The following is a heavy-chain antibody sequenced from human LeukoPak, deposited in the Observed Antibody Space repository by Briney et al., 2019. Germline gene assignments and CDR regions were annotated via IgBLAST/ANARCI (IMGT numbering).Heavy chain of an antibody. CDR1: GFTVSGSG. V-gene: IGHV3-73*01. D-gene: IGHD1-14*01. CDR2: IRSEANSNAT. CDR3: ARNPAYGLAV. Sequence: PGGSQRLSCVASGFTVSGSGMHWVRQASGKGLEWVGRIRSEANSNATAYAASVKGRFTISRDDSKNTAYLQMNSLNTEDTAVYYCARNPAYGLAVWGQGTTVTVSS. J-gene: IGHJ6*02.